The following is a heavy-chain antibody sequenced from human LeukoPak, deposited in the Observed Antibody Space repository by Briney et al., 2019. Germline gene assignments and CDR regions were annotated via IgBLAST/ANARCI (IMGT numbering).Heavy chain of an antibody. CDR2: IYYSGST. CDR1: GGSISSYY. J-gene: IGHJ6*03. V-gene: IGHV4-59*01. Sequence: PSETLSLTCTVSGGSISSYYWSWIRQPPGKGLEWIGYIYYSGSTNYNPSLKSRVTISVDTSKNQFSLKLSSVTATDTAVYYCVSCERGYSYGYDYYYYMDVWGKGTTVTVSS. D-gene: IGHD5-18*01. CDR3: VSCERGYSYGYDYYYYMDV.